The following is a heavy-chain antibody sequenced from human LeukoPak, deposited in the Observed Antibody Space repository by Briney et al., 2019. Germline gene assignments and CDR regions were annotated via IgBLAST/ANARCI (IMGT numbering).Heavy chain of an antibody. CDR3: ARGKSSPHAFDI. J-gene: IGHJ3*02. Sequence: GSLRLSCAASGFTFSNYAMSWIRQSPGKGLEWIGKINHSGSSNYNPSLKSRVTTSVDTSKNQFSLKLTSVTAADTAVYYCARGKSSPHAFDIWGQGTMVTVSS. CDR1: GFTFSNYA. CDR2: INHSGSS. V-gene: IGHV4-34*01.